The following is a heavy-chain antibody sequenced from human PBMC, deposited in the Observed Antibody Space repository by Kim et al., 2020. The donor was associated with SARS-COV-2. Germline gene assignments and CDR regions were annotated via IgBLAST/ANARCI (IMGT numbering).Heavy chain of an antibody. Sequence: SETLSLTCTVSGGSISSYYWSWIRQPPGKGLEWIGYIYYSGSTNYNPSLKSRVTISVDTSKNQFSLKLSSVTAADTAVYYCARGYSGYGRFDYWGQGTLVTVSS. V-gene: IGHV4-59*01. J-gene: IGHJ4*02. CDR1: GGSISSYY. CDR2: IYYSGST. D-gene: IGHD5-12*01. CDR3: ARGYSGYGRFDY.